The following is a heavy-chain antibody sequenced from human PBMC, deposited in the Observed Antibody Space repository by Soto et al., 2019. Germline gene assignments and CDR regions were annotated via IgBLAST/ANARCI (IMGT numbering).Heavy chain of an antibody. CDR3: ARDSRKEYTSSWLDF. CDR2: ISYDGSNK. D-gene: IGHD6-6*01. Sequence: GSLRLSCAASGFTFSSYGMHWVRQAPGKGLEWLSVISYDGSNKYHADSVKGRFTISRDNSKNTVYLQMNSLRTEDTAVYYCARDSRKEYTSSWLDFWGLGTLVTVSS. J-gene: IGHJ4*02. V-gene: IGHV3-30*03. CDR1: GFTFSSYG.